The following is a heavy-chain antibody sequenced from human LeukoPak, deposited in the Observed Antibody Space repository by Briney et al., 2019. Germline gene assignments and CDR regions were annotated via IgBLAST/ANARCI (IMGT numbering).Heavy chain of an antibody. D-gene: IGHD3-16*01. CDR1: GGSFSGYY. Sequence: SETLSLTCAVYGGSFSGYYWSWIRQHPGKGLEWIGYIYYSGSTNYNPSLKSRVTISVDTSKNQFSLKLSSVTAADTAVYYCARDGGEPWGQGTLVTVSS. J-gene: IGHJ5*02. CDR3: ARDGGEP. V-gene: IGHV4-59*01. CDR2: IYYSGST.